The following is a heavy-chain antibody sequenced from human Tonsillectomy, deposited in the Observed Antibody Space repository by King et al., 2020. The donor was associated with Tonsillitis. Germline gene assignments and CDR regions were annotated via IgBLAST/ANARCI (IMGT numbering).Heavy chain of an antibody. Sequence: VQLVESGGGLVQPGGSLRLSCAASGFTVSSNYMSWFRQAPGKGLEWVSVIYSGGSTYYADSVKGRFTISRDNSKNTLYLQMNSLRAEYTAVYYCARDLLVWGSYIIWGQGTLVTVSS. CDR1: GFTVSSNY. D-gene: IGHD3-16*01. CDR3: ARDLLVWGSYII. V-gene: IGHV3-66*01. J-gene: IGHJ4*02. CDR2: IYSGGST.